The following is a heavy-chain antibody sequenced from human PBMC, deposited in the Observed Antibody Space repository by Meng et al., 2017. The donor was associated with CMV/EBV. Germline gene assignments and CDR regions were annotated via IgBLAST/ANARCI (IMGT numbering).Heavy chain of an antibody. Sequence: AVYGGSFSGYYWSWIRQPPGKGLEWIGEINHSGSTNYNPSLKSRVTISVDTSKNQFSLKLSSVTAADTAVYYCARFPRYSSSWYIVDYWGQGTLVTFPQ. V-gene: IGHV4-34*01. CDR3: ARFPRYSSSWYIVDY. CDR1: GGSFSGYY. J-gene: IGHJ4*02. CDR2: INHSGST. D-gene: IGHD6-13*01.